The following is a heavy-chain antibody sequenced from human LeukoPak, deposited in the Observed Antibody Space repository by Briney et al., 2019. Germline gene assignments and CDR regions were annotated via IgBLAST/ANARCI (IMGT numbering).Heavy chain of an antibody. CDR2: ISAYNGNT. J-gene: IGHJ4*02. D-gene: IGHD4-17*01. CDR1: GYTFTSYG. V-gene: IGHV1-18*01. Sequence: GASVKVSCKASGYTFTSYGISWVRQAPGQGLEWMGWISAYNGNTNYAQKLQGRVTMTTDTSTSTAYMELRSLRPDDTAVYYCARDKGPTVTTQIDYWGQGTLVTVSS. CDR3: ARDKGPTVTTQIDY.